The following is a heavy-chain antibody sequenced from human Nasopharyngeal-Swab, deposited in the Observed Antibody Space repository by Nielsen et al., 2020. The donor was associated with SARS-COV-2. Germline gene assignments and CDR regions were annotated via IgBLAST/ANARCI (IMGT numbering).Heavy chain of an antibody. CDR2: IIPILGIA. V-gene: IGHV1-69*04. J-gene: IGHJ6*02. CDR3: ARERMVRGQISTYGMDV. Sequence: SVKVSCKASGGTFSSYAISWVRQAPGQGLEWMGRIIPILGIANYAQKFQGRVTITADKSTSTAYMELSCLRSEDTAVYYCARERMVRGQISTYGMDVWGQGTTVTVSS. D-gene: IGHD3-10*01. CDR1: GGTFSSYA.